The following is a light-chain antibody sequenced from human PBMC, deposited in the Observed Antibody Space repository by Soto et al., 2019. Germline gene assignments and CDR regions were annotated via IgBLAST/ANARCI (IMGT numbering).Light chain of an antibody. CDR3: QRYGGTPYT. J-gene: IGKJ3*01. V-gene: IGKV1-27*01. Sequence: DIQMTQSPSSLSASIGDRVTITCRASQDISDYLAWYQQKPGKVPNLLIYAASTLQSGVPSRFSGSVSGTEFTLTISRLQSEDVASYYCQRYGGTPYTFGPGTKVDI. CDR2: AAS. CDR1: QDISDY.